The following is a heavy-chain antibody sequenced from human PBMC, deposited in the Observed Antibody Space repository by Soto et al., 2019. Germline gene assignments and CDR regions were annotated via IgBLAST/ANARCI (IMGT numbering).Heavy chain of an antibody. D-gene: IGHD3-16*01. J-gene: IGHJ4*02. CDR3: ARDQGGGCSQFHY. V-gene: IGHV3-33*01. Sequence: QVQLVESGGGVVQPGRSLRLSCAASGFTFSSHGMHWVRQAPGKGLEWVAAVWYDGTNKYYADYVKGRFTISRDNSKNTRYRQMNGLRAEDTAVYYCARDQGGGCSQFHYWGPGTLVTVPS. CDR1: GFTFSSHG. CDR2: VWYDGTNK.